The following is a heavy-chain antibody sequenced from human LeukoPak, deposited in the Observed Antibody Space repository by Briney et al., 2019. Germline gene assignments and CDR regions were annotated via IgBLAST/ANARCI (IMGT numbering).Heavy chain of an antibody. D-gene: IGHD2-2*01. CDR2: RGYDGSKE. CDR3: ARDLCSITSCLDY. CDR1: GFTLRVYW. J-gene: IGHJ4*02. Sequence: GESLRLSCAASGFTLRVYWMHWVRQAPGKGLAWLAVRGYDGSKEYYADSVKGRFTISRDYSKNPLYLQMNSLRAEDTAVYYCARDLCSITSCLDYWGQGTLVTVSS. V-gene: IGHV3-33*08.